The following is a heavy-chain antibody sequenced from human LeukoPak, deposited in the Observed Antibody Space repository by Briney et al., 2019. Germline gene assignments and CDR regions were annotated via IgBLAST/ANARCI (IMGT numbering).Heavy chain of an antibody. CDR3: ARDEGRHSSPPGY. CDR2: ISSSGSAI. D-gene: IGHD6-19*01. CDR1: GFTFSDFY. V-gene: IGHV3-11*01. J-gene: IGHJ4*02. Sequence: GGSLRLSCAASGFTFSDFYMSWIRQAPGKGLEWVSYISSSGSAIYYADSVKGRFTISRDNAKNSLYLQMNSLRAEDTAVYYCARDEGRHSSPPGYWGQGTLVTVSS.